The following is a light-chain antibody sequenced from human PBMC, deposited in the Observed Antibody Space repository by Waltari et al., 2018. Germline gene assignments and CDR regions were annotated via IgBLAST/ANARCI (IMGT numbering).Light chain of an antibody. V-gene: IGKV1-39*01. Sequence: DIQMTQSPSSLSASVGDRVTITCRARQSISSYLNWYQQKPGKAPKLLIYAASSLQSGVPSRFSGSGSGTDFTRTISSLQPEDFATYDCQQSYSTPRTFGQGTKVEIK. CDR2: AAS. CDR3: QQSYSTPRT. J-gene: IGKJ1*01. CDR1: QSISSY.